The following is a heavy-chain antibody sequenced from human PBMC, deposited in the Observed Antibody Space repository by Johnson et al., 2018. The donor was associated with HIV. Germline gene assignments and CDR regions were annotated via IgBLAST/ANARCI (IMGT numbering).Heavy chain of an antibody. CDR2: ISYDGSNK. V-gene: IGHV3-30*04. Sequence: QVQLVESGGGVVQPGRSLRLSCAASGFTFSSYAIHWVRQAPGKGLEWVAAISYDGSNKYYADSVKGRFTISRDNSKTTLYLQMNSLRAGETAVYFCARGKDMAGTGAFDIWGQGTMVTVSS. D-gene: IGHD6-19*01. CDR3: ARGKDMAGTGAFDI. J-gene: IGHJ3*02. CDR1: GFTFSSYA.